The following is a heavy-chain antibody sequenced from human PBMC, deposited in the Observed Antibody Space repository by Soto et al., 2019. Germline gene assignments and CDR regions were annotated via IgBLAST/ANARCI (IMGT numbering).Heavy chain of an antibody. CDR3: AREYSGGGSGSYSPYYYYGMDV. V-gene: IGHV1-46*01. J-gene: IGHJ6*02. Sequence: ASVKVSCKASGYTFTSYYMHWVRQAPGQGLEWMGIINPSGGSTSYAQKFQGRVTMTRDTSTSTVYMELSSLRSEDTAVYYCAREYSGGGSGSYSPYYYYGMDVWGQGTTVTVSS. CDR1: GYTFTSYY. D-gene: IGHD3-10*01. CDR2: INPSGGST.